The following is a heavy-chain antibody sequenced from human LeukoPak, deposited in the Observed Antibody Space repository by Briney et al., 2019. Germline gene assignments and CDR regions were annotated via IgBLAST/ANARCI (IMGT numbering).Heavy chain of an antibody. D-gene: IGHD4-11*01. Sequence: RGSLRLSSAASGFTFSSYAMSWVRQAPGKGLEWVSAISGSGGSTYYADSVKGRFTISRDNSKNTLYLQMNSLRAEDTAVYYCAKGYDYSYFDYWGQGTLVTVSS. J-gene: IGHJ4*02. CDR1: GFTFSSYA. CDR3: AKGYDYSYFDY. CDR2: ISGSGGST. V-gene: IGHV3-23*01.